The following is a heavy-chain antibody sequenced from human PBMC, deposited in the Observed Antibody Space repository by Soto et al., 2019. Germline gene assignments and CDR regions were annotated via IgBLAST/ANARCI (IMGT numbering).Heavy chain of an antibody. CDR2: TYYRSKWYN. D-gene: IGHD3-16*01. Sequence: PSQTLSLTCAISGDSVSRNSAAWHWIRQSPSSGLEWLGRTYYRSKWYNDYAVSVKSRISINPDTSKNQFSLQLNSVTPEDTAVYYCAGAPGGIDAFDIWGQGTMVTVSS. CDR3: AGAPGGIDAFDI. V-gene: IGHV6-1*01. J-gene: IGHJ3*02. CDR1: GDSVSRNSAA.